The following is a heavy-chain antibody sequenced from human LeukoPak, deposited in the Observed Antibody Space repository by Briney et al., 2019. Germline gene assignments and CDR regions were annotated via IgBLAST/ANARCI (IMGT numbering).Heavy chain of an antibody. V-gene: IGHV4-59*01. CDR2: IYYSGST. J-gene: IGHJ6*03. D-gene: IGHD3-3*02. Sequence: SETLSLTCTVSGGSISSYYWSWIRQPPGKGLEWIGYIYYSGSTNYNPSLKSRVTISVDTSKNQSSLKLSSVTAADTAVYYCARHFWSGYYTHNYYYYMDVWGKGTTVTVSS. CDR1: GGSISSYY. CDR3: ARHFWSGYYTHNYYYYMDV.